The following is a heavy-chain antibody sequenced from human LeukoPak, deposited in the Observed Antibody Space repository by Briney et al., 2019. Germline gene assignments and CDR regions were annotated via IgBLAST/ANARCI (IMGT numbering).Heavy chain of an antibody. CDR3: AKGKYGDYAVDY. D-gene: IGHD4-17*01. CDR1: GFTFSSYA. CDR2: ISGSGGST. V-gene: IGHV3-23*01. J-gene: IGHJ4*02. Sequence: PGGSLRLSCAASGFTFSSYAMSWVRQAPGKGLEWVSAISGSGGSTYYADSVKGRFTISRDDSKNTLYLQMNSLRAEDTAVYYCAKGKYGDYAVDYWGQGTLVTVSS.